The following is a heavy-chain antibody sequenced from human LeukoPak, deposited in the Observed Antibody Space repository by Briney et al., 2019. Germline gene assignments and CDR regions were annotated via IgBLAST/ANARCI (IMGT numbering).Heavy chain of an antibody. Sequence: ASVKVSCKASGYTFTSYYMHWVRQAPGQGLEWMGIINPSGGSTSYAQKLQGRVTMTTDTSTSTAYMELRSLRSDDTAVYYCARGFGEPPKYWGQGTLVTVSS. CDR1: GYTFTSYY. CDR3: ARGFGEPPKY. V-gene: IGHV1-46*01. CDR2: INPSGGST. J-gene: IGHJ4*02. D-gene: IGHD3-3*01.